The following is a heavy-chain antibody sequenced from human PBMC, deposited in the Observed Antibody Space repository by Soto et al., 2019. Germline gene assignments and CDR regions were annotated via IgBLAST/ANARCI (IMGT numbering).Heavy chain of an antibody. J-gene: IGHJ6*02. CDR1: GFTFSSYA. CDR3: ARAMAYYYYYGMDV. CDR2: ISYDGSNK. Sequence: GGSLRLSCAASGFTFSSYAMHWVRQAPGKGLVWVAVISYDGSNKYYADSVKGRFTISRDNSKNTLYLQMNSLRAEDTAVYYCARAMAYYYYYGMDVWGQGTTVTVSS. V-gene: IGHV3-30-3*01.